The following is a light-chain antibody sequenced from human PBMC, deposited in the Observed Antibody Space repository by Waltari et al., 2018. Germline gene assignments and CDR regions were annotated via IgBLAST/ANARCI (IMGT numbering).Light chain of an antibody. Sequence: SSALTQDPAVSVALGQTVRITCQGDSLRSYSARWYQPKPGQAPVSVSYGKNNRPSGIPDRFAGSSSGNTASLTSTGAQAEDEADDYGNSRDSSGNHLVFGGGTKLTVL. CDR3: NSRDSSGNHLV. CDR2: GKN. V-gene: IGLV3-19*01. J-gene: IGLJ2*01. CDR1: SLRSYS.